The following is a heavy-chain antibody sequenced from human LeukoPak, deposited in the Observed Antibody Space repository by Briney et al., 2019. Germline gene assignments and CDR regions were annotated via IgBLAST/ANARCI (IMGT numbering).Heavy chain of an antibody. D-gene: IGHD3-3*01. CDR3: ARGSWITIFGVVTEYFQH. CDR2: MNPNSGNT. CDR1: GGTFSSYA. V-gene: IGHV1-8*02. Sequence: ASVKVSCKASGGTFSSYAINWVRQATGQGLEWMGWMNPNSGNTGYAQKFQGRVTMTRNTSISTAYMELSSLRSEDTAVYYCARGSWITIFGVVTEYFQHWGQGTLVTASS. J-gene: IGHJ1*01.